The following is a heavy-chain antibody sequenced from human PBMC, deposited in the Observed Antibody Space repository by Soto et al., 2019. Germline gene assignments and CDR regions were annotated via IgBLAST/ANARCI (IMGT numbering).Heavy chain of an antibody. CDR3: ARGGKYQLLWVD. J-gene: IGHJ4*02. CDR2: IYYSGST. CDR1: GGSINSGGYY. D-gene: IGHD2-2*01. Sequence: QVQLQESGPGLVEPSQTLSLTCTVSGGSINSGGYYWSWIRQHPGKGLEWIGYIYYSGSTYYNPSLKSRVTISVDRSKNQFSLKLSSVTAADTAVYYCARGGKYQLLWVDWGQGTLVTVSS. V-gene: IGHV4-31*03.